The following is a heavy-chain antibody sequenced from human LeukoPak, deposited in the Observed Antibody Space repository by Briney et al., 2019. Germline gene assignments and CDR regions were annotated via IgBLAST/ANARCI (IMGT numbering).Heavy chain of an antibody. CDR3: ARGAPRFLEWLKGFDP. Sequence: GASVKVSCKASGYTFTSYYMHWVRQAPGQGLEWMGIINPSGGSTSYAQKFQGRVTMTTDTSTSTVYMELSSLRSEDTAVYYCARGAPRFLEWLKGFDPWGQGTLVTVSS. D-gene: IGHD3-3*01. CDR2: INPSGGST. CDR1: GYTFTSYY. J-gene: IGHJ5*02. V-gene: IGHV1-46*03.